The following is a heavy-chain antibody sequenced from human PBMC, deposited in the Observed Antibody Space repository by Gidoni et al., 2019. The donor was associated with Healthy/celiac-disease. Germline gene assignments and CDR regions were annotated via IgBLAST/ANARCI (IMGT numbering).Heavy chain of an antibody. D-gene: IGHD3-22*01. V-gene: IGHV4-61*02. CDR3: ARARSYDSKANDY. J-gene: IGHJ4*02. Sequence: QVQLQESGPGLVTPSQTLSLTCTVSGGSIRSGSYYWSWIRPPAGKGLEWIGRIYTSGRTNYNPSLKSRVTISVDTSKNQFSLKLSSVTAADTAVYYCARARSYDSKANDYWGQGTLVTVSS. CDR2: IYTSGRT. CDR1: GGSIRSGSYY.